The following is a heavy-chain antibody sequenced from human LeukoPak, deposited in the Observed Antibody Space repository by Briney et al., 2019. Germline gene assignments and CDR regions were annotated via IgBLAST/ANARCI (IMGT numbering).Heavy chain of an antibody. CDR3: ARGSYDFWTGYDYFDY. Sequence: GASVKVSCKASGYTFTSYGISWVRQAPGQGLEWVGWINPNSGGTNYAQKFQGRVTMTRDTSISTAYVELSGLTSDDTAVYYCARGSYDFWTGYDYFDYWGQGTLVTVSS. V-gene: IGHV1-2*02. CDR1: GYTFTSYG. D-gene: IGHD3-3*01. CDR2: INPNSGGT. J-gene: IGHJ4*02.